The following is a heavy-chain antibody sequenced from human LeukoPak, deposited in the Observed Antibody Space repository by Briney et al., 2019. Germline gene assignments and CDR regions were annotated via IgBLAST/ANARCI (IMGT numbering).Heavy chain of an antibody. CDR3: ARGVKDHAFDI. Sequence: PGGSLRLSCAASGFTFSSYAMHWVRQAPGKGLEYVSAISSNGGSTYHANSVKGRFTISRDNSKNTLYLQMGSLRAEDMAVYYCARGVKDHAFDIWGQGTMVTVSS. V-gene: IGHV3-64*01. D-gene: IGHD4-23*01. CDR2: ISSNGGST. J-gene: IGHJ3*02. CDR1: GFTFSSYA.